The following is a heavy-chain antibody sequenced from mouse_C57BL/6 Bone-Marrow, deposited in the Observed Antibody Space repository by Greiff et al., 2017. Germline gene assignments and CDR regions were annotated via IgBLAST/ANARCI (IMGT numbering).Heavy chain of an antibody. CDR2: IHPNSGST. D-gene: IGHD2-3*01. J-gene: IGHJ2*01. CDR3: ARPYDGYYPDY. V-gene: IGHV1-64*01. Sequence: QVQLQQPGAELVKPGASVKLSCKASGYTFTSYWLHWVKQRPGQGLEWIGMIHPNSGSTNYNEKYKSKATLTVNKSSRTAYMQLSSLTSEDSAVYYCARPYDGYYPDYWGQGTTLTVSS. CDR1: GYTFTSYW.